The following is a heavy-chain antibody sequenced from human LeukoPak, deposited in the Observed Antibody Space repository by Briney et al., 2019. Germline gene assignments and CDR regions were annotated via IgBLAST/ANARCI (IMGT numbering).Heavy chain of an antibody. V-gene: IGHV4-34*01. D-gene: IGHD6-6*01. Sequence: GSLRLSCVASGFTFSSYSMAWIRQPPGKGLEWIGEINHRGSTNYNPSLKSRVTMSVDTSKNQFSLKLSSVTAADTAVYYCARGRGAARFVTIEFDYWGQGALVTVSS. CDR2: INHRGST. CDR3: ARGRGAARFVTIEFDY. J-gene: IGHJ4*02. CDR1: GFTFSSYS.